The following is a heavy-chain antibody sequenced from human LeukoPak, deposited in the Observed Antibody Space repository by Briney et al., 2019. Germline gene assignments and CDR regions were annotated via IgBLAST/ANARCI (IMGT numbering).Heavy chain of an antibody. V-gene: IGHV3-48*01. J-gene: IGHJ4*02. Sequence: GGSLRLSCAASGFTFSSYSMNWVRQAPGKGLEWVSYISSSSSTIYYADSVKGRFTISRDNAKNSLYLQMNSLRAEDTAVYYCARDPYSSHRSRYFDYWGQGTLVTVSS. CDR1: GFTFSSYS. CDR3: ARDPYSSHRSRYFDY. CDR2: ISSSSSTI. D-gene: IGHD6-13*01.